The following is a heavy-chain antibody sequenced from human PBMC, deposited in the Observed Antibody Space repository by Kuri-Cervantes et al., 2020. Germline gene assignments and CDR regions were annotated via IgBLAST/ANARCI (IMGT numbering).Heavy chain of an antibody. V-gene: IGHV4-39*01. Sequence: ESLKIPCTVSGGSIISSSFYWGLIRQPPGKGLEWSGSIYYSGSTYYNPSLKSRLTISVDTSKNQFSLKLSPVTAADTAGYSCAKQARNYYDMRAFDIWGQGTMVTVSS. D-gene: IGHD3-22*01. J-gene: IGHJ3*02. CDR3: AKQARNYYDMRAFDI. CDR1: GGSIISSSFY. CDR2: IYYSGST.